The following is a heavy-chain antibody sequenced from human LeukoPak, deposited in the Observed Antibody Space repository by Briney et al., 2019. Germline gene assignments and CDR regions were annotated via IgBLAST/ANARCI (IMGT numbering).Heavy chain of an antibody. V-gene: IGHV3-11*01. CDR2: ISSSGSTI. Sequence: GGSLRLSCAASGFTFSDYYMSWIRQAPGKGLEWVSYISSSGSTIYYADSVKGRFTISRDNAKNSLYLQMNSLRAEDTAVYYCARQEYQLLYRMWFDPWGQGTLVTVSS. CDR1: GFTFSDYY. D-gene: IGHD2-2*02. J-gene: IGHJ5*02. CDR3: ARQEYQLLYRMWFDP.